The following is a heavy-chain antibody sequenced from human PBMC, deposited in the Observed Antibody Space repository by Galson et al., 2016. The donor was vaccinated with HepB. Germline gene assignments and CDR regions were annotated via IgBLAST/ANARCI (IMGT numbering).Heavy chain of an antibody. CDR2: INTGNGIT. D-gene: IGHD6-13*01. CDR1: GYIFINYA. Sequence: SVKVSCKDSGYIFINYAMHWVRQAPGQRLEWMGWINTGNGITKYSQKFQGRVTINRDTSASTAHMDLSSLRSEDTAVYYCARGSSSWYWDAFDIWGQGTLVTVSS. V-gene: IGHV1-3*04. CDR3: ARGSSSWYWDAFDI. J-gene: IGHJ3*02.